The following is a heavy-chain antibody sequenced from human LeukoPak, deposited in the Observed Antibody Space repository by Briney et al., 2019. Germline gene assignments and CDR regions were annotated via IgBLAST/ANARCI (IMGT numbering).Heavy chain of an antibody. CDR1: GGSISSGSYY. D-gene: IGHD6-6*01. V-gene: IGHV4-61*02. CDR3: ARGIAARPLDY. J-gene: IGHJ4*02. CDR2: IYTSGST. Sequence: SQTLSLTCTVSGGSISSGSYYWSWIRQPAGKGLEWIGRIYTSGSTNYNPSLKSRVTISVDTSKNQFSLKLSSVTAADTAVYYCARGIAARPLDYWGQGTLVTVSS.